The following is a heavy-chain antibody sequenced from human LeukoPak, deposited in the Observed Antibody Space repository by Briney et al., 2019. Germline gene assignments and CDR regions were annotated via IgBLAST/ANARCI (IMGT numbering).Heavy chain of an antibody. CDR3: ARHSWGYSYGDFDY. V-gene: IGHV5-51*01. Sequence: GESLKISCKGSGYSFTSYCIGWVRQMPGKGLEWMGIIYPGESDTRYSPSFQGQVTISADKSISTAYLQWSSLKASDTAMYYCARHSWGYSYGDFDYWGQGTLVIVSS. D-gene: IGHD5-18*01. CDR2: IYPGESDT. CDR1: GYSFTSYC. J-gene: IGHJ4*02.